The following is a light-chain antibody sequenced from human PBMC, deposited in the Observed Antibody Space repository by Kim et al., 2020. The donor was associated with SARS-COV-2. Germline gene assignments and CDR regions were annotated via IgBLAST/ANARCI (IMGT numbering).Light chain of an antibody. J-gene: IGKJ1*01. CDR1: QDIRNH. Sequence: DIQMTQSPSSLSASVGDRVTITCRASQDIRNHLAWYQQEPGKVPKVLIYAASALASGVPSRFCGSGSGTDFTLTITSLQPEDVATYYCQKYDSVPWTFGPGTKVDIK. CDR3: QKYDSVPWT. V-gene: IGKV1-27*01. CDR2: AAS.